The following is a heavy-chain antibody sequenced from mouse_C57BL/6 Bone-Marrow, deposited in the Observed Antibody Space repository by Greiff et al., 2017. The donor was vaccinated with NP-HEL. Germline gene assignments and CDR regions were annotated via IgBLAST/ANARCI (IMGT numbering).Heavy chain of an antibody. CDR2: IYPSDSET. Sequence: QVQLQQPGAELVRPGSSVKLSCKASGYTFTSYWMDWVKQRPGQGLEWIGNIYPSDSETHYNQKFKDKATFTVDKSSSTAYMQLSSLTSEDSAVYYCARWAYYYGSSFYWYFDVWGTGTTVTVSS. J-gene: IGHJ1*03. V-gene: IGHV1-61*01. CDR1: GYTFTSYW. D-gene: IGHD1-1*01. CDR3: ARWAYYYGSSFYWYFDV.